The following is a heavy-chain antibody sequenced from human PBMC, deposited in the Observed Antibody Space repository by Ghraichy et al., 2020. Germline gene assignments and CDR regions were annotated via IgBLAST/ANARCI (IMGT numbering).Heavy chain of an antibody. V-gene: IGHV4-34*01. CDR1: GGSFSGYY. CDR3: ARHAGSGWYAVAFDI. D-gene: IGHD6-19*01. Sequence: SETLSLTCAVYGGSFSGYYWSWIRQPPGKGLEWIGEINHSGSTNYNPSLKSRVTISVDTSKNQFSLKLSSVTAADTAVYYCARHAGSGWYAVAFDIWGQGTMVTVSS. CDR2: INHSGST. J-gene: IGHJ3*02.